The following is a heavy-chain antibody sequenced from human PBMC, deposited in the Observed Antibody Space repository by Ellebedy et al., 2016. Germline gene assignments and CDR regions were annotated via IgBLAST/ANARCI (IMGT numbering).Heavy chain of an antibody. CDR2: IWYDGTDQ. CDR1: GFTFSNFG. D-gene: IGHD2-2*01. J-gene: IGHJ4*02. CDR3: ARGRIVIVPSATYYFDY. Sequence: GESLKISXAASGFTFSNFGMHWVRQAPGKGLEWVAVIWYDGTDQYYADSVKGRFTISRDNSKNTLYLQMNSLRADDTAVYYCARGRIVIVPSATYYFDYWGQGTLVTVSS. V-gene: IGHV3-33*08.